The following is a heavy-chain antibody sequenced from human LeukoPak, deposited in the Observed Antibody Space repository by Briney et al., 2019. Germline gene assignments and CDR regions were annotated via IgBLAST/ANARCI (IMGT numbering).Heavy chain of an antibody. D-gene: IGHD3-22*01. J-gene: IGHJ4*02. CDR1: GYTFTDSY. V-gene: IGHV1-2*06. Sequence: ASVKVSCKTSGYTFTDSYIHWVRQAPGQGLEWMGRINPNSGDPNYPQKFQGRVTMTRDTSISTAYMEMSSLTSDDTAVYYCAGLDSSGYYSLDYWGQGTLVTVSS. CDR2: INPNSGDP. CDR3: AGLDSSGYYSLDY.